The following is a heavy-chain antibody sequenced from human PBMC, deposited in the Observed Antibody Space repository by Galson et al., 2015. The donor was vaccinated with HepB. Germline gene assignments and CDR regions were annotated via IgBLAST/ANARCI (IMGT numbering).Heavy chain of an antibody. J-gene: IGHJ4*02. Sequence: SLRLSCAASGFSFSTYGMHWVRQAPGKGLEWVTVISSDGNNKYYADSMKGRFTISRDNSKNTVYLQINSPRPEDTAVYYCAKEGAHDRSGNGYCEYWGQGTLVTVSS. CDR1: GFSFSTYG. CDR3: AKEGAHDRSGNGYCEY. CDR2: ISSDGNNK. V-gene: IGHV3-30*18. D-gene: IGHD6-25*01.